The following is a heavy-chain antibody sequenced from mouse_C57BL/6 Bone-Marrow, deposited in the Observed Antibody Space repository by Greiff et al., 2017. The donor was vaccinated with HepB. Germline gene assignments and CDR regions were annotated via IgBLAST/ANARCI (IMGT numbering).Heavy chain of an antibody. CDR1: GFNIKDDY. CDR3: TTIYYGSRGGFAY. D-gene: IGHD1-1*01. J-gene: IGHJ3*01. Sequence: EVQLKQSGAELVRPGASVKLSCTASGFNIKDDYMHWVKQRPEQGLEWIGWIDPENGDTEYASKFQGKATITADTSSNTAYLQLSSLTSEDTAVYYCTTIYYGSRGGFAYWGQGTLVTVSA. CDR2: IDPENGDT. V-gene: IGHV14-4*01.